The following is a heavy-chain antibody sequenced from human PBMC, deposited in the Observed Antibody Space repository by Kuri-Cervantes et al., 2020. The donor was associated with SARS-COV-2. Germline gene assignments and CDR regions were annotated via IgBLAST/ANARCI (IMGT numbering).Heavy chain of an antibody. D-gene: IGHD2-2*01. CDR1: GYSISSGYY. J-gene: IGHJ4*02. CDR2: IYHSGST. CDR3: ARRSGYCSSTSCYFFDY. V-gene: IGHV4-38-2*01. Sequence: ESLKISCAVSGYSISSGYYWGWIRQPPGKGLEWIGSIYHSGSTYYNPSLKSRVTISVDTSKNQFSLKLSSVTAADTAVYYRARRSGYCSSTSCYFFDYWGQGTLVTVSS.